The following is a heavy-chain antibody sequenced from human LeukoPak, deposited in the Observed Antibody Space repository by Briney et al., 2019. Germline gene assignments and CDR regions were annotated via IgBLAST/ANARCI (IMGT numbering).Heavy chain of an antibody. CDR2: INTNTGNP. D-gene: IGHD1-26*01. J-gene: IGHJ3*02. CDR3: ARVTGATTVSDAFDI. CDR1: GYTFTSYA. Sequence: EASVKVSCKASGYTFTSYAMNWVRQAPGQGLEWMGWINTNTGNPTYAQGFTGRFVFSLDTSVSTAYLQISSLKAEDTAVYYCARVTGATTVSDAFDIWGQGTMVTVSS. V-gene: IGHV7-4-1*02.